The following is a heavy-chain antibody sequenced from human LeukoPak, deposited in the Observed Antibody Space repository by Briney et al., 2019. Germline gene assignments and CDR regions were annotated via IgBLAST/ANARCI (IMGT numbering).Heavy chain of an antibody. D-gene: IGHD6-13*01. J-gene: IGHJ6*04. CDR3: ARAIIASIAAAATDV. CDR2: IIPMFGTA. Sequence: ASVKVSCKASGYTFTSYDINWVRQAPGQGLEWMGGIIPMFGTAKYAQKFQGRVTITADKSTSTAYMELSSLRSEDTAVYYCARAIIASIAAAATDVWGKGTTVTISS. V-gene: IGHV1-69*06. CDR1: GYTFTSYD.